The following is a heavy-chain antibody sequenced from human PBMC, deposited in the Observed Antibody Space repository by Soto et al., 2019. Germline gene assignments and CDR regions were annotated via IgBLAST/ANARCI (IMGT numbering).Heavy chain of an antibody. CDR2: IYYSGST. CDR1: GGSISSYY. J-gene: IGHJ4*02. V-gene: IGHV4-59*01. CDR3: AGSYPETKRYYFDY. D-gene: IGHD1-26*01. Sequence: PSETLSLTCTVSGGSISSYYWSWIRQPPGKGLEWIGYIYYSGSTNYNPSLKSRVTISVDTSKNQFSLKLSSVTAADTAVYYCAGSYPETKRYYFDYWGQGTLVTVSS.